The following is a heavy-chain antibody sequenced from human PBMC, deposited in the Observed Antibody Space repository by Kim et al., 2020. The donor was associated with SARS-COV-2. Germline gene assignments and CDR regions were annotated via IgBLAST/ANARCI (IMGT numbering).Heavy chain of an antibody. CDR1: GGSISSYF. Sequence: SETLSLTCTVSGGSISSYFWSWIRQPAGKGLEWIGRINTSGSTNYSPSLKSRVTMSVDTSKNQFPLKLTSVTAADTAVYYCARALEAAARSFDIWGQGAMVTVSS. CDR2: INTSGST. J-gene: IGHJ3*02. D-gene: IGHD6-13*01. V-gene: IGHV4-4*07. CDR3: ARALEAAARSFDI.